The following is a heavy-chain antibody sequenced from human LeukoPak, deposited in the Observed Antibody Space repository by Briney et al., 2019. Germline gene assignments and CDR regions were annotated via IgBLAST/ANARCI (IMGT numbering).Heavy chain of an antibody. J-gene: IGHJ6*01. D-gene: IGHD3-10*01. CDR3: AKAGYGSGSYHIWYYCMDV. CDR2: ISGSGGST. CDR1: GFTFSTYA. Sequence: GGSLRLSCAASGFTFSTYAMAWVRQAPAKGLKWVSGISGSGGSTYYADSVRGRFTISRDNSENTLYLQMDSLRAEDTAVYYCAKAGYGSGSYHIWYYCMDVWGQGTTVTVSS. V-gene: IGHV3-23*01.